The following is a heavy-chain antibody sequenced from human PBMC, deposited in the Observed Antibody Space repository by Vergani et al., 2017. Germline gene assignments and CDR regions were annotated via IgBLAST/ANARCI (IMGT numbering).Heavy chain of an antibody. CDR3: AKPHKAYCSSTSCYSFDY. CDR2: ISSNGGST. D-gene: IGHD2-2*02. CDR1: GFTFSSYA. J-gene: IGHJ4*02. Sequence: EVQLVESGGGLVQPGGSLRLSCAASGFTFSSYAMHWVRQAPGKGLEYVSAISSNGGSTYYANSVKGRFTISRDNSKNTLYLQMGSLRAEDMAVYYCAKPHKAYCSSTSCYSFDYWGQGTLVTVSS. V-gene: IGHV3-64*01.